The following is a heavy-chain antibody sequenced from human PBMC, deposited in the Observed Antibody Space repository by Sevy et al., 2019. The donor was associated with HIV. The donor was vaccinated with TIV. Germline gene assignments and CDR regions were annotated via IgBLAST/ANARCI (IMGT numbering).Heavy chain of an antibody. Sequence: GGSLRLSCAASGFTFSSYTINWVRQAPGKGLEWVSSISSSSNYIYYADSVKGRFTISRDNAKNSLYLQMNSLRAEDTAVYYCARVYSVYYNSWGQGTLVTVSS. J-gene: IGHJ4*02. CDR1: GFTFSSYT. CDR2: ISSSSNYI. D-gene: IGHD1-26*01. CDR3: ARVYSVYYNS. V-gene: IGHV3-21*01.